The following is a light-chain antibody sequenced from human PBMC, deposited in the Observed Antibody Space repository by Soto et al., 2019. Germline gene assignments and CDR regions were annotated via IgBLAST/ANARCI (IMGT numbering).Light chain of an antibody. CDR3: QQYGSSLIT. CDR1: QSISSSY. Sequence: EIVLTQSPGTLSLSPGERATLSCRASQSISSSYLAWYQQKPGQAPRLLIYGASSRATGIPDRFGGSGSGTDFSLTISRLEPEDFAVYYCQQYGSSLITFGQGTRLDIK. J-gene: IGKJ5*01. CDR2: GAS. V-gene: IGKV3-20*01.